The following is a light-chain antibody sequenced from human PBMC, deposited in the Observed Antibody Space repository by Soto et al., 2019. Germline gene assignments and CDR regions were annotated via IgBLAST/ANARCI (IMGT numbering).Light chain of an antibody. CDR3: PQLFFLPLS. Sequence: ASLGGRATVTFQASHDISTFLAWYQQKPGKAPKLLIYEASTLQSGVPSRFSGSGSGTEFTLTISGLLPEDCAAYHCPQLFFLPLSFGRGTRLEIK. CDR2: EAS. J-gene: IGKJ5*01. V-gene: IGKV1-9*01. CDR1: HDISTF.